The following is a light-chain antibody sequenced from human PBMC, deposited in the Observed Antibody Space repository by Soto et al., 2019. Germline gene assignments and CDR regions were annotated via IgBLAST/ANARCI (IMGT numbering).Light chain of an antibody. CDR1: QSLSYW. CDR3: QQYDRFPYT. V-gene: IGKV1-5*03. Sequence: DIQMTQSPSTRSASVGDTVTITSRVSQSLSYWLAWYQQKPGQAPKLLIHKASTLESGVPSRFSGSGSGTEFTLTISSLQPDDFATLYCQQYDRFPYTFGQGTKLEIK. CDR2: KAS. J-gene: IGKJ2*01.